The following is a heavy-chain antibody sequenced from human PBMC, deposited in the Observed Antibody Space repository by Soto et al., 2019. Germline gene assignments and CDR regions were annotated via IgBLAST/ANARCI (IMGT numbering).Heavy chain of an antibody. V-gene: IGHV1-69*01. J-gene: IGHJ4*02. CDR2: IIPMFGTA. Sequence: QVQLVQSGAEVKKPGSSVKVSCKASGDTFSSYAINWVRQAPGQGLEWMGGIIPMFGTANYAQKFKGRVTITGGESTSTVYMELSSLRSDDTAVYYCAGVGPAHYYDSSGYYSPLDYWGQGTLVTVSS. D-gene: IGHD3-22*01. CDR3: AGVGPAHYYDSSGYYSPLDY. CDR1: GDTFSSYA.